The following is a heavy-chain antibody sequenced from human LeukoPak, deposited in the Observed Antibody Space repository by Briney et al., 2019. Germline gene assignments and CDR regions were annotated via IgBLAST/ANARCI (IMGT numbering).Heavy chain of an antibody. D-gene: IGHD3-16*01. CDR1: GFTFSIYA. Sequence: QPGGSLRLSCAASGFTFSIYAMDWVRQAPGKGLEWVAVISYDGSNKYYADSVKGRFTISRDNSKNTLYLQMNSLRAEDTAVYYCAKDEGTMITFGGVSGGLIDYWGQGTLVTVSS. J-gene: IGHJ4*02. V-gene: IGHV3-30-3*01. CDR2: ISYDGSNK. CDR3: AKDEGTMITFGGVSGGLIDY.